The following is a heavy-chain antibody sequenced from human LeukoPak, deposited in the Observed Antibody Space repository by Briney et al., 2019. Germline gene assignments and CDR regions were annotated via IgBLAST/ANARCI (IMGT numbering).Heavy chain of an antibody. J-gene: IGHJ4*02. V-gene: IGHV3-7*01. Sequence: PGGSLRLSCGASGFTFSNYWMSWVRQAPGKGLEWVANIKQDGSERYYADSVKGRFTISRDNAKNSLYLQMNSLRAEDTAVYFCATKSVTRYFDYWGQGNLDTVSS. CDR2: IKQDGSER. CDR1: GFTFSNYW. D-gene: IGHD4-11*01. CDR3: ATKSVTRYFDY.